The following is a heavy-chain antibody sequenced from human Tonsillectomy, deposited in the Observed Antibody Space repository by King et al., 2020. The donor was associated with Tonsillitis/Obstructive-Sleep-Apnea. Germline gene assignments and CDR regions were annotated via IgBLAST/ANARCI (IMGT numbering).Heavy chain of an antibody. J-gene: IGHJ4*02. CDR3: ATQDTIFGLYYFDY. CDR1: GGSFSGYY. Sequence: VQLQQWGAGLLKPSETLSLTCAVYGGSFSGYYWSWIRQPPGKGLEWIGEINHSGSTNSNPSLKSRVTISVDTSKNQFSLKLSSVTAADTAVYYCATQDTIFGLYYFDYWGQETLVTVSS. V-gene: IGHV4-34*01. CDR2: INHSGST. D-gene: IGHD3-3*01.